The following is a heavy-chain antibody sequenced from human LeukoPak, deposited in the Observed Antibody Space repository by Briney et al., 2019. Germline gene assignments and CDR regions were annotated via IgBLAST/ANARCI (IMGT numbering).Heavy chain of an antibody. V-gene: IGHV4-59*08. CDR2: IYYSGST. CDR3: ARQSSGERPNFDS. CDR1: GGSISSYY. D-gene: IGHD6-25*01. J-gene: IGHJ4*02. Sequence: PSETLSLTCTVPGGSISSYYWSWIRQPPGKGLEYIGYIYYSGSTNYNPSLKSRVTISLDTSKNQFSLKLNSVTAADTAVYYCARQSSGERPNFDSWGPGTLVTVSS.